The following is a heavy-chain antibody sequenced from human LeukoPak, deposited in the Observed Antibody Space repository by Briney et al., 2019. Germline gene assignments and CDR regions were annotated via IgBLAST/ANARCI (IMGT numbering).Heavy chain of an antibody. J-gene: IGHJ4*02. Sequence: SVKVSCKASGGTFSSYAISWVRQAPGQGLEWMGRIIPILGIANYAQKFQGRVTNTADKSTSTAYMELSSLRSEDTAVYYCARGINGDYRNAYFDYWGQGTLVTVSS. D-gene: IGHD4-17*01. CDR1: GGTFSSYA. CDR2: IIPILGIA. V-gene: IGHV1-69*04. CDR3: ARGINGDYRNAYFDY.